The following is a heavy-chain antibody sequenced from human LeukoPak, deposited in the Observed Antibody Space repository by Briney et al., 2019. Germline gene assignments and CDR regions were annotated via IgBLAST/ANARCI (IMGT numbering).Heavy chain of an antibody. J-gene: IGHJ3*02. CDR1: GFTFSSYW. CDR2: IKTDGRST. CDR3: ARETNDAFDI. Sequence: GGSLRLSCAASGFTFSSYWMHWVRQAPGKGPVWVSLIKTDGRSTSYADSVKGRFTISRDNAKNTLYLQMNSLRAEDTAVYYCARETNDAFDIWGHGTMVTVSS. V-gene: IGHV3-74*01. D-gene: IGHD1-1*01.